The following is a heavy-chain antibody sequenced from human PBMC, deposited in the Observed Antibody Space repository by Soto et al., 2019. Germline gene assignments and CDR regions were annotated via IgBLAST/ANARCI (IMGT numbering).Heavy chain of an antibody. CDR2: IIPIFGTA. CDR1: GGTFSSYA. CDR3: ARVDVAASYHYYYYGMDV. D-gene: IGHD6-13*01. J-gene: IGHJ6*02. Sequence: QVQLVQSGAEVKKPGSSVKVSCTASGGTFSSYAISWVRQAPGQGLEWMGGIIPIFGTANYAQKFQGRVTITADESTSTAYMELSSLRSEDTALYYCARVDVAASYHYYYYGMDVWGQGTTVTVS. V-gene: IGHV1-69*01.